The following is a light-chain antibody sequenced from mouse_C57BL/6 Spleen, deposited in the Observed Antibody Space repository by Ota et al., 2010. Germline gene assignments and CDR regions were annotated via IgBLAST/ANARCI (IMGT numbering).Light chain of an antibody. Sequence: DRVSITCKASQDVITAVAWYQQKPDGTVKLLIYYISRLHSGVPSRFSGSGSGTDFTLNIHPVEEEDTATYYCHHSWEIPYTFGGGTKLEIK. CDR3: HHSWEIPYT. CDR2: YIS. J-gene: IGKJ2*01. CDR1: QDVITA. V-gene: IGKV10-94*03.